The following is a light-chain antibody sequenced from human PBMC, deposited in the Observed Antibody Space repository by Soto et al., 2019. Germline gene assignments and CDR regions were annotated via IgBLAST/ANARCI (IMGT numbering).Light chain of an antibody. CDR2: AAS. J-gene: IGKJ3*01. CDR3: QQANSFPFT. CDR1: QGSSSW. Sequence: DIQMTQSPSSVSASVGDSVTITCRASQGSSSWLSWYQQQPGKAPKLLIYAASSLQSGVPSMFSGSGSGTDFTLNISSLQPEDFATDYCQQANSFPFTFGPGTKVDIK. V-gene: IGKV1-12*01.